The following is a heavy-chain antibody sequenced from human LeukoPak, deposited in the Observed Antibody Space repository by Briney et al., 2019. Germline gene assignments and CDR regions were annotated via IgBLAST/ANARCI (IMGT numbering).Heavy chain of an antibody. CDR2: IDSTISFI. J-gene: IGHJ4*02. Sequence: GGSLRLSCAASGFTFSSYTMLWVCQAPRKGLEWVSFIDSTISFIYYADSLKGRFPVSRDNGKNTLYLQMNSLRAEDTAVYYCGRDFCDHWGQGTLVTVSS. V-gene: IGHV3-21*05. D-gene: IGHD3-3*01. CDR3: GRDFCDH. CDR1: GFTFSSYT.